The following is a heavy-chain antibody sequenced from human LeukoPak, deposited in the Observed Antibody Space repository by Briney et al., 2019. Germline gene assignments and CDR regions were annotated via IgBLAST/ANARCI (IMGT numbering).Heavy chain of an antibody. CDR2: IKHDGSEK. V-gene: IGHV3-7*01. Sequence: PGGSLRLSYAASEFTFSTYWMSWVRQAPGKGLEWVADIKHDGSEKYYVDSVKGRFTISRQNAKNSLFLQMNSLRAEDTAVYYCARHCSGGIPDDAFDFWGHGTMVTVSS. CDR1: EFTFSTYW. J-gene: IGHJ3*01. CDR3: ARHCSGGIPDDAFDF. D-gene: IGHD2-15*01.